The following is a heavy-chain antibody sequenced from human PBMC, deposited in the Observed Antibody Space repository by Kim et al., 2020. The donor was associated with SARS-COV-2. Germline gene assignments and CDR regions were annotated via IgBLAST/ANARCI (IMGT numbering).Heavy chain of an antibody. CDR1: GFTFSSYG. Sequence: GGSLRLSCAASGFTFSSYGMTWVRQAPGKGLEWVSAINAGGGNTYYADSVKGRFTISRDNSKNTLYLQMNSLRAEDTAVYYCAKDQIGVAASIDWGQGTLVTVYS. CDR2: INAGGGNT. J-gene: IGHJ1*01. CDR3: AKDQIGVAASID. D-gene: IGHD6-13*01. V-gene: IGHV3-23*01.